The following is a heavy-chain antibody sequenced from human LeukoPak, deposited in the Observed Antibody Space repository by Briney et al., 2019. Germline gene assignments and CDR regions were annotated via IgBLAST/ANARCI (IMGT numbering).Heavy chain of an antibody. CDR3: VRVGGIVVAGLFDY. CDR1: GDSISSGYY. Sequence: SETLSLTCSVSGDSISSGYYWGWIRQPPGKGLEWIGSIYQSGSTYYNPSLKSRVTISVDTSKNQLSLKLSSVTAADTAVYYCVRVGGIVVAGLFDYWGQGTLVTVSS. J-gene: IGHJ4*02. CDR2: IYQSGST. D-gene: IGHD6-19*01. V-gene: IGHV4-38-2*02.